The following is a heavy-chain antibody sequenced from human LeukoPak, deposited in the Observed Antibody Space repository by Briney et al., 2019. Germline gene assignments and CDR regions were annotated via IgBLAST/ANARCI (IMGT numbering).Heavy chain of an antibody. CDR1: RGTFSNYA. J-gene: IGHJ3*02. Sequence: GASVKVSCKASRGTFSNYAISWVRQAPGQGLEWMGGIIPNSGGTNYAQKFQGRVTMTRDTSISTAYMELSRLRSDDTAVYYCARVLLWFGEPHDAFDIWGQGTMVTVSS. V-gene: IGHV1-2*02. CDR2: IIPNSGGT. CDR3: ARVLLWFGEPHDAFDI. D-gene: IGHD3-10*01.